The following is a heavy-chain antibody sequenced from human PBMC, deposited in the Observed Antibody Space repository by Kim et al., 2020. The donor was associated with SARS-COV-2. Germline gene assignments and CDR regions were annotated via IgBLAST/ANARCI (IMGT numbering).Heavy chain of an antibody. CDR3: ARVGLVRGQPGNKGNYY. V-gene: IGHV3-30*04. CDR2: ISYDGSNK. J-gene: IGHJ4*01. Sequence: GGSLRLSCAASGFTFSSYAMHWVRQAPGKGLEWVAVISYDGSNKYYADSVKGRFTISRDNSKNTLYLQMSSLRSEDTAVYYCARVGLVRGQPGNKGNYY. CDR1: GFTFSSYA. D-gene: IGHD1-7*01.